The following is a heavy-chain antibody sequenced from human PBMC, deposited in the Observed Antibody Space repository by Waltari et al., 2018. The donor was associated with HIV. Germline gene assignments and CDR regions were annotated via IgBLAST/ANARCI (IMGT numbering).Heavy chain of an antibody. CDR1: GFTFDDYA. CDR3: AKDKRSGYGGNSVWYFDL. V-gene: IGHV3-9*01. J-gene: IGHJ2*01. CDR2: ISWNSGTI. Sequence: EVQLVESGGGLVQPGRSLRLSCAASGFTFDDYAMHWVRQAPGKGLEWVSGISWNSGTIGDADSVNGRFTISRDNAKNALYLQMNSLRAEDTALYYCAKDKRSGYGGNSVWYFDLWGRGTLVTVSS. D-gene: IGHD4-17*01.